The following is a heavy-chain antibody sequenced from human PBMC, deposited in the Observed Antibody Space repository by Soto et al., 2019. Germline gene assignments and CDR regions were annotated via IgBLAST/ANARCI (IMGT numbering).Heavy chain of an antibody. CDR1: GGTFSSYT. Sequence: SVKVSCKASGGTFSSYTISWVRQAPGQGLEWMGRIIPILGIANYAQKFQGRVTITADKSTSTAYMELSSLRSEDTAVYYCASTLLYGDYDPYNWFDPWGQGTLVTVSS. D-gene: IGHD4-17*01. CDR3: ASTLLYGDYDPYNWFDP. CDR2: IIPILGIA. J-gene: IGHJ5*02. V-gene: IGHV1-69*02.